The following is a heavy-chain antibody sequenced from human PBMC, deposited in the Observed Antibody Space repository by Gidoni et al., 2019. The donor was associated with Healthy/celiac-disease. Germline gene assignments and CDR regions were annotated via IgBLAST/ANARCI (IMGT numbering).Heavy chain of an antibody. Sequence: EVQLVESGGGLVKPGGARRLSCAASGFTFSSDSMNWVRQAPGKGLEWVSSISSSRSYIYYADSVKGRFTISRDNAKHSLYLQMNSLRAEDTAVYYCAREDRRYGYNYFDYWGQGTLVTVSS. CDR2: ISSSRSYI. J-gene: IGHJ4*02. V-gene: IGHV3-21*01. CDR1: GFTFSSDS. D-gene: IGHD5-12*01. CDR3: AREDRRYGYNYFDY.